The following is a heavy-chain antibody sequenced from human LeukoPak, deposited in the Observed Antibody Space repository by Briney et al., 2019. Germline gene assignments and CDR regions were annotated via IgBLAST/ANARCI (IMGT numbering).Heavy chain of an antibody. V-gene: IGHV4-59*12. Sequence: SETLSLTCTVSGGSISSYYWSWIRQPPGKGLEWIGYIYYSGSTNYNPSLKSRVTISVDTSKNQFSLKLSSVTAADTAVYYCARGYSYGYSTFDYWGQGTLVTVSS. CDR1: GGSISSYY. CDR3: ARGYSYGYSTFDY. CDR2: IYYSGST. J-gene: IGHJ4*02. D-gene: IGHD5-18*01.